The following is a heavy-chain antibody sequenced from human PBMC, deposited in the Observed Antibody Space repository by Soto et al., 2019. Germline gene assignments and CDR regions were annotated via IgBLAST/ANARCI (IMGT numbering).Heavy chain of an antibody. CDR3: AKDQAKVARYYYYGMDV. Sequence: GGSLRLSCAASGFTFSSYGMHWVRQAPGKGLEWVAVISYDGSNKYYADSVKGRFTISRDNSKNTLYLQMNSLRAEDTAVYYCAKDQAKVARYYYYGMDVWGQGTTVTVSS. V-gene: IGHV3-30*18. D-gene: IGHD2-15*01. CDR2: ISYDGSNK. J-gene: IGHJ6*02. CDR1: GFTFSSYG.